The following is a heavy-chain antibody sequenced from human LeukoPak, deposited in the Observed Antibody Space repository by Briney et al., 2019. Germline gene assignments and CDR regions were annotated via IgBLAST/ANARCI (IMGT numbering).Heavy chain of an antibody. V-gene: IGHV1-2*02. CDR3: ARALGYFSGCSCYPWHAFYSYYMDF. CDR2: FNPNSGVT. J-gene: IGHJ6*03. CDR1: GYTFTGYY. Sequence: GASVKVSCKASGYTFTGYYMHWVRQAPGQGLEWMGWFNPNSGVTNYAQTFQGRVTMTRDTSISTAYMELSSLKSEEPAVYYWARALGYFSGCSCYPWHAFYSYYMDFWGKGTTVTVSS. D-gene: IGHD2-15*01.